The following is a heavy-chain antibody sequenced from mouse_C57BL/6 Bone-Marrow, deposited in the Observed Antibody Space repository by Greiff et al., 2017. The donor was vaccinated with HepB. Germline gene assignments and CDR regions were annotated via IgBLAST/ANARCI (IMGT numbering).Heavy chain of an antibody. V-gene: IGHV1-15*01. D-gene: IGHD2-1*01. J-gene: IGHJ3*01. CDR1: GYTFTDYE. CDR3: TSSGIYYGNLSWFAY. CDR2: IDPETGGT. Sequence: QVQLQQPGAELVKPGASVKMSCKASGYTFTDYEMHWVKQTPVHGLEWIGAIDPETGGTAYNQKFKGKAILTADKSSSTAYMTLRSLTSEDSAVYYCTSSGIYYGNLSWFAYWGQGTLVTVSA.